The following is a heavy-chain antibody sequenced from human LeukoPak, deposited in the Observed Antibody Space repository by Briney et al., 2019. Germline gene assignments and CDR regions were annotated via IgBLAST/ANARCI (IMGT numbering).Heavy chain of an antibody. Sequence: PSETLSLTCTVSGGSISSYYWSWIRQPAGKGLEWIGRIYTSGSTNYNPSLKSRVTMSVDTSKNQFSLKLSSVTAADTAVYYCARGTITMVRGVIWGNYYGMDVWGQGTTVTVSS. J-gene: IGHJ6*02. D-gene: IGHD3-10*01. CDR1: GGSISSYY. CDR2: IYTSGST. CDR3: ARGTITMVRGVIWGNYYGMDV. V-gene: IGHV4-4*07.